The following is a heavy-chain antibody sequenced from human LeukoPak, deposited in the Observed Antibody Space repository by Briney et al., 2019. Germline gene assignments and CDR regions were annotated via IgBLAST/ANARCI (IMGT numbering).Heavy chain of an antibody. Sequence: SETLSLTCTVSGGSISSYYWSWIRQPPGKGLEWIGYIFYDGSTNYNSSLKSRVTISVGTSKTQFSLKLSSVTAADTAVYYCARHKGGSLTFDYWGQGTLVTVSS. CDR2: IFYDGST. CDR3: ARHKGGSLTFDY. V-gene: IGHV4-59*08. CDR1: GGSISSYY. D-gene: IGHD1-26*01. J-gene: IGHJ4*02.